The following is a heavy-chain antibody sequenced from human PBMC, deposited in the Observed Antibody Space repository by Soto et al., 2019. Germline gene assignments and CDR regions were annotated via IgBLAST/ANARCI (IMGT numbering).Heavy chain of an antibody. CDR1: GXNFSSST. D-gene: IGHD3-10*01. Sequence: LRLSFTDSGXNFSSSTMTWVRQGPGKGLEWVSSISSSSSYIYFADSLKGRFTISRDNAKNSLYLQMNSLRAEDTAVYYCARDIGEMSDVWGQGTQVTVSS. CDR2: ISSSSSYI. CDR3: ARDIGEMSDV. V-gene: IGHV3-21*06. J-gene: IGHJ4*02.